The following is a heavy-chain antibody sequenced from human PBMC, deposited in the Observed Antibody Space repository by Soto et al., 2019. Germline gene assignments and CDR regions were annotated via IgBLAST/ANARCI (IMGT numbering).Heavy chain of an antibody. V-gene: IGHV1-2*02. CDR2: ISPNTGGT. D-gene: IGHD3-3*01. CDR3: ARVRQPVLVYFDY. Sequence: QVQLVQSGAEVKKPGASVKVSCKTSGYAFTGFYIHWVRQAPGQGLEWMGWISPNTGGTSYAQKFQGRVTMTRDTSISTAYMELTRLRSDDTAVFYCARVRQPVLVYFDYWGQGTLVTVSS. J-gene: IGHJ4*02. CDR1: GYAFTGFY.